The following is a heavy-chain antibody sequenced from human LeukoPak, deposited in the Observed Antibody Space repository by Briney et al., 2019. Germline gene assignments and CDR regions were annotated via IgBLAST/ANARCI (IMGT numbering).Heavy chain of an antibody. V-gene: IGHV3-7*01. CDR2: IKEDGTRD. CDR3: ARDTKAGYFDL. CDR1: GFTFNTYW. Sequence: GGSLRLSCAASGFTFNTYWMSWVRQAPGKGLEWLANIKEDGTRDYYVESVKGRFTISKDNAKTSLYLQVNSLRVEDTAVYYCARDTKAGYFDLWGQGTLVTVSS. J-gene: IGHJ4*02.